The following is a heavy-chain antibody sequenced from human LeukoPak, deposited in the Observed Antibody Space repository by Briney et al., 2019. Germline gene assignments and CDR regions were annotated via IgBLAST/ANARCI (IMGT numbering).Heavy chain of an antibody. J-gene: IGHJ4*02. CDR1: GYTFTSHG. CDR2: ISCYNGDT. CDR3: ARDPSNTSGWFPYFDY. V-gene: IGHV1-18*01. Sequence: ASVTLSCKASGYTFTSHGISWVRQAPGQGIEWMGWISCYNGDTKYPQKLQGRVTMTTETSTSTAYMELRSLRSDDTAVYYCARDPSNTSGWFPYFDYWGQGALVTVSS. D-gene: IGHD6-19*01.